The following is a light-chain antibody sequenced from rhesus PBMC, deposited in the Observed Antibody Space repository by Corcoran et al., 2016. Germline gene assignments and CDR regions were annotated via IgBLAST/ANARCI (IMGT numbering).Light chain of an antibody. CDR2: YAS. J-gene: IGKJ2*01. CDR1: QSVSRN. CDR3: QQYNNWNS. V-gene: IGKV3-35*01. Sequence: EIVMTQSPATLSFSPGERATLSCRASQSVSRNLAWYQQKPGQSPRLLIYYASNRATCIPDRFSGSGSGTEFTLTISSLEPEDVGVYYCQQYNNWNSCGQGTKVEIK.